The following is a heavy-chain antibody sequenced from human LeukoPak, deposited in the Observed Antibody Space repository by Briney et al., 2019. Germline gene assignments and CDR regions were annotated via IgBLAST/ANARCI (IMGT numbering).Heavy chain of an antibody. D-gene: IGHD6-6*01. V-gene: IGHV1-69*04. CDR2: IIPILGIA. Sequence: ASVKVSCKASGGTFSSXAISWVRQAPGQGLXXMGRIIPILGIANYAQKFQGRVTITADKSTSTAYMELSSLRSEDTAVYYCAREVSSHGNDYWGQGTLVTVSS. CDR1: GGTFSSXA. CDR3: AREVSSHGNDY. J-gene: IGHJ4*02.